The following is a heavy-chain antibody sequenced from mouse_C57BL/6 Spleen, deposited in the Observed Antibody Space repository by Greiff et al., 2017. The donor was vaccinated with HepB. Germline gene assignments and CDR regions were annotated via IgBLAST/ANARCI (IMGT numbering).Heavy chain of an antibody. CDR1: GFTFSSYT. CDR3: ARQEFRDYDEGWFAY. J-gene: IGHJ3*01. CDR2: ISGGGGNT. D-gene: IGHD2-4*01. Sequence: EVQRVESGGGLVKPGGSLKLSCAASGFTFSSYTMSWVRQTPEKRLEWVATISGGGGNTYYPDSVKGRFTISRDNAKNTLYLQMSSLRSEDTALYYCARQEFRDYDEGWFAYWGQGTLVTVSA. V-gene: IGHV5-9*01.